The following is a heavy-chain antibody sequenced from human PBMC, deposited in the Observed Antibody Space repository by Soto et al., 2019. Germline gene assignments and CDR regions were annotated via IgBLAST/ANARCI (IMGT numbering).Heavy chain of an antibody. CDR1: GGSISSYY. D-gene: IGHD3-16*01. CDR2: IYYSGST. V-gene: IGHV4-59*08. J-gene: IGHJ4*02. Sequence: SETLSLTCTVSGGSISSYYWSWIRQPPGKGLEWIGYIYYSGSTNYNPSLKSRVTISVDTSKNQFSLKLSSVTAADTAVYYCARRYGNSFDYWGQGTLVTVS. CDR3: ARRYGNSFDY.